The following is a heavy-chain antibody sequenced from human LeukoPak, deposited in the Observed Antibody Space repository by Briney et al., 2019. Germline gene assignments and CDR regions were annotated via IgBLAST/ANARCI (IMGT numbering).Heavy chain of an antibody. CDR1: GFTFSSYA. D-gene: IGHD2-15*01. J-gene: IGHJ4*02. CDR3: AKDRGGRLGGFDY. CDR2: ISGDGGST. V-gene: IGHV3-23*01. Sequence: GGSLRLSCAVSGFTFSSYAMNWVRQAPGMGLEWVSFISGDGGSTYYADSVKGRFTISRDNSKNTLYLQMNSLRAEDTSVYYCAKDRGGRLGGFDYWGQGTLVTVSS.